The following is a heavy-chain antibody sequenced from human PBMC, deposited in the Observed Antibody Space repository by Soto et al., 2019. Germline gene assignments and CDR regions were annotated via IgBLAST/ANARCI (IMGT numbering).Heavy chain of an antibody. CDR2: FSGSGGST. CDR1: GFIFSNYA. CDR3: AKSPLALLCFDY. D-gene: IGHD2-2*01. Sequence: PGGSLRLSCAASGFIFSNYAMSLVRQAPGKGLEWVSTFSGSGGSTYYADSVKGRFTIPRDNSTNTLFLQMNSLKADDTAVYCWAKSPLALLCFDYGGQGTLVTVSS. V-gene: IGHV3-23*01. J-gene: IGHJ4*02.